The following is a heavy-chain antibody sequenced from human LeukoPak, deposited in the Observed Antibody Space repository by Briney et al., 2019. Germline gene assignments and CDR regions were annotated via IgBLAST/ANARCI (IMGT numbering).Heavy chain of an antibody. D-gene: IGHD2-15*01. V-gene: IGHV3-30-3*01. CDR2: ISYDGSNK. Sequence: GGSLRLSCAASGFTFSSYAMHWVRQAPGKGLEWVAVISYDGSNKYYADSVKGRFTISRDNSKNTLYLQMNSLRAGDTAVYYCARGVGDSCSGGSCSPPHYWGQGTLVTVSS. J-gene: IGHJ4*02. CDR1: GFTFSSYA. CDR3: ARGVGDSCSGGSCSPPHY.